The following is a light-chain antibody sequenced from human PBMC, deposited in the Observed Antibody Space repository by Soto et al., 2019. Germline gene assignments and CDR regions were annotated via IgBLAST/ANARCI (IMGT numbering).Light chain of an antibody. CDR1: QSLSGN. Sequence: EIVLTQSPGTLSLSPGERATPPCRASQSLSGNLALAWYQQKPGQAPRLLIYDTSNRATGIPARFSGSGSGTDFTLTISALEPEDFAVYYCQQRSNWPPNTFGGGTKVDIK. V-gene: IGKV3-11*01. CDR3: QQRSNWPPNT. J-gene: IGKJ4*01. CDR2: DTS.